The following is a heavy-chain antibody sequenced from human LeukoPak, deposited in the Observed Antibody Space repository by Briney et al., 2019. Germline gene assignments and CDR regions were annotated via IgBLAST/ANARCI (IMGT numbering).Heavy chain of an antibody. D-gene: IGHD2-21*01. J-gene: IGHJ3*02. CDR1: GGTLTSYA. CDR2: ITPIFGTA. Sequence: SVKVSCKASGGTLTSYAISWVRHAPGQGRESVGGITPIFGTANSAQKFQRRVTITADKSPRTPPIALSTERSEDTPVYTSASAYYSSGSFDSGGQATMGTVS. CDR3: ASAYYSSGSFDS. V-gene: IGHV1-69*06.